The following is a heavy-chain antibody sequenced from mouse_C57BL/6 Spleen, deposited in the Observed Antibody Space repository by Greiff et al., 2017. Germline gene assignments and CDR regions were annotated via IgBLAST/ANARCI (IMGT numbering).Heavy chain of an antibody. CDR1: GYTFTSYW. Sequence: QVQLQQPGAELVKPGASVTMSCKASGYTFTSYWITWVKQRPGQGLEWIGDIYPGSGSTNYNEKFKSKATLTVDTSSSTAYMQLSSLTSEDSAVYYCARFVGYDYDAGIDYWGQGTTLTVSS. D-gene: IGHD2-4*01. CDR3: ARFVGYDYDAGIDY. J-gene: IGHJ2*01. CDR2: IYPGSGST. V-gene: IGHV1-55*01.